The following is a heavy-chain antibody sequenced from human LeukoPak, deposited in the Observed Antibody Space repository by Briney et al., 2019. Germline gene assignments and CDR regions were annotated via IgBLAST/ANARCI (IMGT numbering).Heavy chain of an antibody. J-gene: IGHJ6*03. Sequence: PGGSLRLSCAASGFTFSSYEMNWVRQAPGKGLEWVSYISSSGSTIYYADSVKGRFTISRDNAKNSLYLQMNSLRAEDTAVYYCARDYYGSGSPGDYMDVWGKGTTVTISS. CDR3: ARDYYGSGSPGDYMDV. V-gene: IGHV3-48*03. CDR1: GFTFSSYE. CDR2: ISSSGSTI. D-gene: IGHD3-10*01.